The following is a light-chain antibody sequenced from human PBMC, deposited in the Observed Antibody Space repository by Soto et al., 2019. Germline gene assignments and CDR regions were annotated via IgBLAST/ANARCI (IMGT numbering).Light chain of an antibody. CDR2: DVN. J-gene: IGLJ3*02. Sequence: QSALTQPASVSGSPEQSITISCTGTSSDVGDYNFVSWYQQHPGKVPKLIIFDVNKRPSGVSNHFSGSKSGNTASLTISGLQAEDEADYYCSSYTSSDTLVFGGGTKLTVL. CDR1: SSDVGDYNF. V-gene: IGLV2-14*01. CDR3: SSYTSSDTLV.